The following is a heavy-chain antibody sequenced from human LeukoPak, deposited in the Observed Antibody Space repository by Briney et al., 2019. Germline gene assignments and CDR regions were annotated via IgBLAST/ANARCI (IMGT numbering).Heavy chain of an antibody. D-gene: IGHD2-2*01. CDR1: GGSIGSGRYY. V-gene: IGHV4-39*01. Sequence: SETLSLTCSVSGGSIGSGRYYWAWNRQPPGKGLEWIGSIYNTWSTSYDPSLKSRVTMSVDTSKNQFSLRLSSVTAADTAVYYCARNITSVIPAGYFDYWGQGTLVTVSS. CDR3: ARNITSVIPAGYFDY. CDR2: IYNTWST. J-gene: IGHJ4*02.